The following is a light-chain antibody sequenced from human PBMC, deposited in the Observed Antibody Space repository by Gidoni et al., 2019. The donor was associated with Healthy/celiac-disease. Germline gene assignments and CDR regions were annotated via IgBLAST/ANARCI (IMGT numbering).Light chain of an antibody. CDR2: QDS. CDR1: KLGDKY. CDR3: QAWDSSIRV. Sequence: SYELTQPPSGSVSPGQTASITCSGDKLGDKYACWYQQKPGQSPVLVIYQDSKRPSGIPERFSGSNSGNTATLTISGTQAMDEADYYRQAWDSSIRVFGGGTKLTVL. J-gene: IGLJ3*02. V-gene: IGLV3-1*01.